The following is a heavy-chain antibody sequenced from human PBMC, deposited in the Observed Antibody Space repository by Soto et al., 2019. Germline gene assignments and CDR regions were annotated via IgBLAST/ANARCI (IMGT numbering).Heavy chain of an antibody. D-gene: IGHD2-21*01. J-gene: IGHJ4*02. Sequence: QVQLVQSGAEVKRPGSSVRVSCKASGDTFGRNAIHWVRQAPGQGLEWMGGIIPMFHTTNYAQKFKGRLTIYADESTGTAYMEMTILTSEDTAVYYCTKDGDSADYGYWGQGALVTVSS. V-gene: IGHV1-69*01. CDR1: GDTFGRNA. CDR3: TKDGDSADYGY. CDR2: IIPMFHTT.